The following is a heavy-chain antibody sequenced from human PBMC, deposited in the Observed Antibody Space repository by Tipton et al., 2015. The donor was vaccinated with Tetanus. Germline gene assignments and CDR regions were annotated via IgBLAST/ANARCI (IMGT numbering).Heavy chain of an antibody. CDR2: ISYDGSNK. CDR3: ARGPYHYGDYYFDY. Sequence: SLRLSCAASGFSFSTYGIHWVRQAPGKGLEWVAVISYDGSNKYDAESVKGRLTISRDNSNNTLYVQMDSLRAEDTAVYYCARGPYHYGDYYFDYWGRGTLVTVSS. V-gene: IGHV3-30*03. J-gene: IGHJ4*02. CDR1: GFSFSTYG. D-gene: IGHD4-17*01.